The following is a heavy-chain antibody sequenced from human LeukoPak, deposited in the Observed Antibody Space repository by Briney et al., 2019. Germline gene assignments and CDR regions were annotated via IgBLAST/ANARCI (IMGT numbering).Heavy chain of an antibody. V-gene: IGHV3-23*01. D-gene: IGHD4-11*01. Sequence: GGSLRLSCAASGFSFSSYSMSWVRQAPGKGLEWVSGISGSGDITYYADSVKGRFTISRDNSKNTLYLQVNSLRAEDTAIYYCAKGGSATITTGRFDPWGQGTLVTVSS. J-gene: IGHJ5*02. CDR2: ISGSGDIT. CDR1: GFSFSSYS. CDR3: AKGGSATITTGRFDP.